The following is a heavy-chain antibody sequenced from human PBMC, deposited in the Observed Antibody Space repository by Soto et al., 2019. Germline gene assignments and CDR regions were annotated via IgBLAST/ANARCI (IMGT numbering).Heavy chain of an antibody. CDR3: ARLIAAAVLDP. J-gene: IGHJ5*02. V-gene: IGHV4-61*01. D-gene: IGHD6-13*01. CDR1: GGSVSSGNYY. CDR2: IYYSGST. Sequence: PSETLSLTCTVSGGSVSSGNYYWSWIRQPPGKGLEWIGFIYYSGSTNYNPSLKSRVTISVDTSKNQFSLKLSSVTAADTAVYYCARLIAAAVLDPWGQGTLVTVSS.